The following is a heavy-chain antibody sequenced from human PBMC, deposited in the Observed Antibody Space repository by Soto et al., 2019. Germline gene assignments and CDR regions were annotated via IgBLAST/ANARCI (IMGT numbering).Heavy chain of an antibody. Sequence: EASVKVSCKASGGTFSSYTISWVRQAPGQGLEWMGRIIPILGIANYAQKFQGRVTITADKSTSTAYMELSSLRSEDTAVYYRACADVDIVATIRNYYYSMDVWGQGTTVTVSS. V-gene: IGHV1-69*02. CDR3: ACADVDIVATIRNYYYSMDV. D-gene: IGHD5-12*01. CDR1: GGTFSSYT. J-gene: IGHJ6*02. CDR2: IIPILGIA.